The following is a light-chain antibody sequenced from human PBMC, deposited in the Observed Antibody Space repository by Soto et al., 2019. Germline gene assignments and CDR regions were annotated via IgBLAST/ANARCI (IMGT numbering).Light chain of an antibody. CDR1: QSINSRS. V-gene: IGKV3-20*01. J-gene: IGKJ2*01. CDR3: QQYVASPYT. CDR2: DAS. Sequence: DIVLTQSPGTLSVSACERSTLSCGASQSINSRSLAWYQQKPGQAPRLLIYDASSRATGIPDRFSASGSGTDFTLTISSLEPEDFAVYYCQQYVASPYTFGQGTKVDIK.